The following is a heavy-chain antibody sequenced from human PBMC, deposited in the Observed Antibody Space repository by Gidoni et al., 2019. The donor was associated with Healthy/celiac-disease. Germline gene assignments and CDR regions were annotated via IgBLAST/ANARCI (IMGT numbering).Heavy chain of an antibody. Sequence: GRFTISRDNSKNTLYLQMNSLRAEDTAVYYCARAGGSSFDYWGQGTLVTVSS. CDR3: ARAGGSSFDY. J-gene: IGHJ4*02. D-gene: IGHD6-6*01. V-gene: IGHV3-30*01.